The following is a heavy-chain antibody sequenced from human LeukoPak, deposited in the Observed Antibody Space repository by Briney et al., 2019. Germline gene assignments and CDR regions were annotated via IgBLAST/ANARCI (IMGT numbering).Heavy chain of an antibody. D-gene: IGHD3-10*01. Sequence: GGSLRLSCAASGFTFSSYAMSWVRPAPGKGLEWVSAISGSGGSTYYADSVKGRFTISRDNSKNTLYLQMNSLRAEDTAVYYCAKSDLSGSYYNPPFDYWGQGTLVTVSS. V-gene: IGHV3-23*01. J-gene: IGHJ4*02. CDR1: GFTFSSYA. CDR3: AKSDLSGSYYNPPFDY. CDR2: ISGSGGST.